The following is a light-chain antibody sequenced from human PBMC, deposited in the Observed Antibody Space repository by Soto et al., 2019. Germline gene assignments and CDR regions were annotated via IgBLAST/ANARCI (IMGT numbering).Light chain of an antibody. J-gene: IGKJ4*01. V-gene: IGKV3-20*01. CDR3: QQYGNSLLT. CDR2: GAS. CDR1: QSVSSNY. Sequence: EIVLTQSPGTLSLSPGERATLSCRASQSVSSNYLAWYQQKPGQAPRLLIYGASIRAPGIPDRFSGSGSGTDFPLTIRRLEPEDFAVYYCQQYGNSLLTFGGGTKVAIK.